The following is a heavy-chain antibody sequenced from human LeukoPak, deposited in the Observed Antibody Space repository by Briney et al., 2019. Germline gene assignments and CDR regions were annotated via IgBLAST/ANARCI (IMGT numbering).Heavy chain of an antibody. D-gene: IGHD3-9*01. CDR2: IYHSGST. CDR3: ASLRRYFDWGYYFDY. CDR1: GGSISSSNW. J-gene: IGHJ4*02. Sequence: PSGTLSLTCAVSGGSISSSNWWSWVRQPPGKGLEWIGEIYHSGSTNYNPSLKSRVTISVDKSKNQFSLKLSSVTAADTAVYYCASLRRYFDWGYYFDYWGQGTLVTVSS. V-gene: IGHV4-4*02.